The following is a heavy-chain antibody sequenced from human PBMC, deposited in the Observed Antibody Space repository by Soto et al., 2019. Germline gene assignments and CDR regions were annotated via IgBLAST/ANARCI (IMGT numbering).Heavy chain of an antibody. J-gene: IGHJ6*02. Sequence: TLSLTCAISGDSVSSNSAAWNWIRQSPSRGLEWLGRTYYRSKWYNDYAVSVKSRITINPDTSKNQFSLQLNSVTPEDTAVYYCARDLETYYDFWSGYNYYYYGMDVWGQGTTVTVSS. CDR1: GDSVSSNSAA. CDR2: TYYRSKWYN. D-gene: IGHD3-3*01. V-gene: IGHV6-1*01. CDR3: ARDLETYYDFWSGYNYYYYGMDV.